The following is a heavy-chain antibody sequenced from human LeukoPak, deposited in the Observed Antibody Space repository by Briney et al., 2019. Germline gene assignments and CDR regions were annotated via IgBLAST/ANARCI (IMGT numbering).Heavy chain of an antibody. CDR3: ARVVSSPRVYYFDY. J-gene: IGHJ4*02. V-gene: IGHV3-21*01. CDR1: GVTVRSNE. CDR2: ISSSSSYI. D-gene: IGHD2-15*01. Sequence: GGSLRLSCAASGVTVRSNEMSWVRQAPGKGLEWVSSISSSSSYIYYADSVKGRFTISRDNAKNSLYLQMNSLRAEDTAVYYCARVVSSPRVYYFDYWGQGTLVTVSS.